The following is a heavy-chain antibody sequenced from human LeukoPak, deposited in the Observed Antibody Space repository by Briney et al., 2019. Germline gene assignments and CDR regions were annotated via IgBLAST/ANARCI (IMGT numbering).Heavy chain of an antibody. Sequence: GRSLRLSCAASGFTFSSYAMHWVRQAPGKGLEWVAVISYDGRNKYYADSVKGRFTISRDNSKNTLYLQMNSLRAEDTAVYYCARGIQCSSTSCYAGSTFDYWGQGTLVTVSS. D-gene: IGHD2-2*01. J-gene: IGHJ4*02. CDR1: GFTFSSYA. V-gene: IGHV3-30*04. CDR2: ISYDGRNK. CDR3: ARGIQCSSTSCYAGSTFDY.